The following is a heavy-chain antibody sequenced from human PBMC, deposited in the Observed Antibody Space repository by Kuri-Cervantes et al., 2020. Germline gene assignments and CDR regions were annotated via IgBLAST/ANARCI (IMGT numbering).Heavy chain of an antibody. D-gene: IGHD3-10*01. CDR1: GFSFSGHY. V-gene: IGHV3-74*03. CDR3: ARDYHGSGIFDY. Sequence: LSLTCAASGFSFSGHYMHWVRQTPGKGLMWVARINSDESDRTYADSVKGRVTISRDNARNTLYLQMNSLRDEDTAVYYCARDYHGSGIFDYWGQGTLVTVSS. CDR2: INSDESDR. J-gene: IGHJ4*02.